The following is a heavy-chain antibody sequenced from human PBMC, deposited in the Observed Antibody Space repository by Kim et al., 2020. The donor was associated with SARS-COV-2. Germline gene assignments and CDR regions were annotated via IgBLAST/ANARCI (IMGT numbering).Heavy chain of an antibody. CDR2: K. Sequence: KYYADSVKGRFTTSRDNSKNTLYLQMNSLRAEDTAVYYCARYAAGEYYFDYWGQGTLVTVSS. D-gene: IGHD6-13*01. V-gene: IGHV3-30*01. J-gene: IGHJ4*02. CDR3: ARYAAGEYYFDY.